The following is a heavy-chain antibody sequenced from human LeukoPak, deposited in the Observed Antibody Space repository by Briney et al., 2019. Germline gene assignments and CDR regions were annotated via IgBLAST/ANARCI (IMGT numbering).Heavy chain of an antibody. Sequence: GGSLRLSCAASGFTFSSYGMHWVRQAPGKGLEWVAVIWYDGSNKYYADSVKGRFTISRDNSKNTLYLQMNSLRAEDTAVYYCAKDSSYYDSSGYSVYWGQGTLVTVSS. CDR2: IWYDGSNK. J-gene: IGHJ4*02. CDR3: AKDSSYYDSSGYSVY. V-gene: IGHV3-33*06. D-gene: IGHD3-22*01. CDR1: GFTFSSYG.